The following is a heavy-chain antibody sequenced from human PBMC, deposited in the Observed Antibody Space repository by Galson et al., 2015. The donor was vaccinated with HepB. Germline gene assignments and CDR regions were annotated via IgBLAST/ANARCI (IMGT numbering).Heavy chain of an antibody. CDR2: ISYDGRNK. Sequence: SLRLSCAASGFTFSSYAMHWVRRAPGKGLEWVAVISYDGRNKYYVDSVKGRFTISGDNSKNTLYLQMNSLRAEDTAVYYCARDKVETVTGTGYFQHWGQGTLVTVSS. CDR1: GFTFSSYA. D-gene: IGHD2-21*02. CDR3: ARDKVETVTGTGYFQH. V-gene: IGHV3-30*04. J-gene: IGHJ1*01.